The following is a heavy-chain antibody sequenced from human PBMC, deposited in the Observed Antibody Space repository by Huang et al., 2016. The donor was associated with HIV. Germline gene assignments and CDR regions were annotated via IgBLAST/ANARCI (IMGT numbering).Heavy chain of an antibody. J-gene: IGHJ3*02. CDR3: ATWPPGSQMRAFDI. Sequence: QVQLQESGPGLVKPSQTLSLTCTVSGASISSGSYYWTCIRQPAGKGVEWIGHIYTSGSNNYNPSRKSRVTISIDTSKNHFSLRLNSVTAADTAVYYCATWPPGSQMRAFDIWGPGTMITVSS. CDR1: GASISSGSYY. D-gene: IGHD2-15*01. V-gene: IGHV4-61*09. CDR2: IYTSGSN.